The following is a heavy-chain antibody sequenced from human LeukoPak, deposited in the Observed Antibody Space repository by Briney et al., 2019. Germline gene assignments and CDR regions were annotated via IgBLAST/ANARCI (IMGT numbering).Heavy chain of an antibody. Sequence: GGSLRLSCAASGLTFDDYGMSWVRQAPGKGLEWVSGINWNGGSTGYADSVKGRFTISRDNAKNSLYLQMNSLRAEDTALYYCARDALLGSGSYYNHIDYWGQGTLVTVSS. D-gene: IGHD3-10*01. CDR2: INWNGGST. V-gene: IGHV3-20*04. CDR3: ARDALLGSGSYYNHIDY. CDR1: GLTFDDYG. J-gene: IGHJ4*02.